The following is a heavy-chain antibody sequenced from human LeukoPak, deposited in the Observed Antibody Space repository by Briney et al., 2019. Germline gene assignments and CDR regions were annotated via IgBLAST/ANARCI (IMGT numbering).Heavy chain of an antibody. Sequence: SETLSLTCAVYGGSFSGYYWSWIRQPAGKGTEWNGEINHSGSTNYNPSLKSRVTISVDTSKNQFSLKLSSVTAADTAVYYCARASSSRFDYWGQGTLVTVSS. CDR3: ARASSSRFDY. D-gene: IGHD6-13*01. CDR2: INHSGST. V-gene: IGHV4-34*01. J-gene: IGHJ4*02. CDR1: GGSFSGYY.